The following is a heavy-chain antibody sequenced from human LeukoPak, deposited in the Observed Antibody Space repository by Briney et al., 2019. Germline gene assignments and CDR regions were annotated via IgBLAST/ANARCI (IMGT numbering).Heavy chain of an antibody. CDR3: AKAHDIVVVLDY. Sequence: GGSLRLSCAASGFTFSSYAMSWVRQAPGKGLDWVAPISGTGATTYYADSVKGRFTISRDNSKNTLYVQMNSRRAEDMAVYYCAKAHDIVVVLDYWGQGSLVTVSS. CDR2: ISGTGATT. V-gene: IGHV3-23*01. CDR1: GFTFSSYA. J-gene: IGHJ4*02. D-gene: IGHD2-2*01.